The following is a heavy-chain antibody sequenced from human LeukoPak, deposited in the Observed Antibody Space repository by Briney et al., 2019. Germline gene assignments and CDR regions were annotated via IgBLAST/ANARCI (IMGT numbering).Heavy chain of an antibody. J-gene: IGHJ4*02. CDR2: ISGSNSYI. CDR1: GFTFSSYT. D-gene: IGHD1-1*01. CDR3: ARALTTLTYEGY. V-gene: IGHV3-21*01. Sequence: PGGSLRLFCAASGFTFSSYTMHWIRQAPGKGLEWVSSISGSNSYIFYADSVKGRFTVSRDNAKDSLYLQMNSLRAEDTAVYYCARALTTLTYEGYWGQGTLVTVSS.